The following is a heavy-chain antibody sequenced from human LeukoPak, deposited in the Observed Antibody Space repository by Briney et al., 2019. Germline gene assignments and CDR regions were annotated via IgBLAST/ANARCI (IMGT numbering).Heavy chain of an antibody. Sequence: PGGSLRLSCAASGFGFSSYAMTWVRQAPGKGLEWVSLITESGHSTYYTKSVKGRFTISRDNSKNTLFLQMNSLGVEDTALYFCAKGFACAEDRCYGLDSWGQGILVIVSS. V-gene: IGHV3-23*01. CDR1: GFGFSSYA. J-gene: IGHJ4*02. CDR3: AKGFACAEDRCYGLDS. D-gene: IGHD4/OR15-4a*01. CDR2: ITESGHST.